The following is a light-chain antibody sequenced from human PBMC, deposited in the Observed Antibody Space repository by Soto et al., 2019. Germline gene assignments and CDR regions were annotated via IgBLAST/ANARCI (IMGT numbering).Light chain of an antibody. V-gene: IGKV2-28*01. CDR1: QSLVQSIGYTY. Sequence: DIVMTQSPLSLPVTPGEPASISCRSSQSLVQSIGYTYLDWYLQKPGQSPQLLIYLGSNRASGVPDRFSGSGSGTEFTLEISSVEAEDVGVYYCMQALQTPLTFGGGTKVEIK. CDR2: LGS. J-gene: IGKJ4*01. CDR3: MQALQTPLT.